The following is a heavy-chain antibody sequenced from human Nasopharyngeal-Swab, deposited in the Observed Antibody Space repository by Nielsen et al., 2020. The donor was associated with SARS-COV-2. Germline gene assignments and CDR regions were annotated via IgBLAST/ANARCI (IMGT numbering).Heavy chain of an antibody. D-gene: IGHD6-13*01. CDR1: GFTFDDYG. CDR3: ARDYEQQLTPLDY. Sequence: GESLKISCAASGFTFDDYGMSWVRQAPGKGLEWVSGINWNGGSTGYADSVKGRFTISRDNAKNSLYLQMNSLRAEDTALYYCARDYEQQLTPLDYWGQGTLVTVSS. V-gene: IGHV3-20*04. CDR2: INWNGGST. J-gene: IGHJ4*02.